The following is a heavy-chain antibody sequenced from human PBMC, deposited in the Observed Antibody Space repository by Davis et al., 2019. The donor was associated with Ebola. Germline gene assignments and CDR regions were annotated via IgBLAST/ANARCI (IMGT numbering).Heavy chain of an antibody. CDR1: GGAFSSSA. CDR2: IMPIFGTP. CDR3: ARDNGWWEV. D-gene: IGHD2-15*01. Sequence: SVKVSCKAFGGAFSSSAISWVRQAPGQGLEWMGGIMPIFGTPNYAQKFQGRVTMTRDTSTSTVYMELSSLRSEDTAVYYCARDNGWWEVWGQGTLVTVSS. V-gene: IGHV1-69*05. J-gene: IGHJ4*02.